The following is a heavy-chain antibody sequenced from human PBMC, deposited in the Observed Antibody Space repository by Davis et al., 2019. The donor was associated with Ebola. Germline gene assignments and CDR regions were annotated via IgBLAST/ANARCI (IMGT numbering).Heavy chain of an antibody. Sequence: MPSETLSLTCTVSGGSVSTSSYYWGWIRQPPGKGLEWIGSIFYSGKTYYNSSLQSRVTISVGTSKNQFSLKLTSVSAADTAVYYCARQLYTGSSADWFDPWGQGTLVTVSS. J-gene: IGHJ5*02. V-gene: IGHV4-39*01. D-gene: IGHD6-6*01. CDR2: IFYSGKT. CDR3: ARQLYTGSSADWFDP. CDR1: GGSVSTSSYY.